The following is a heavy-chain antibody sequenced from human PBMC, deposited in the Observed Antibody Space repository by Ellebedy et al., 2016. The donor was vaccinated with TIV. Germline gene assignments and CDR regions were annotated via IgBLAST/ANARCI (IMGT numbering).Heavy chain of an antibody. J-gene: IGHJ5*02. V-gene: IGHV3-33*03. D-gene: IGHD6-19*01. CDR1: TFPFSNYA. CDR2: IWHDGTNK. CDR3: ARGLYDSGWYNWFDP. Sequence: GESLKISCSASTFPFSNYAMHWVRQAPGKGLEWMAVIWHDGTNKYYADAVKGRFTISRDNSKNTLYLQMNTLTADDTAVYYCARGLYDSGWYNWFDPWGQGTLVTVSS.